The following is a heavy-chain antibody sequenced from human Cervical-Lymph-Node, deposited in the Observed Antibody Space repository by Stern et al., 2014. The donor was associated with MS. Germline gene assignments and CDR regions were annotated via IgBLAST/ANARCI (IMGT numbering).Heavy chain of an antibody. D-gene: IGHD6-19*01. V-gene: IGHV1-69*01. CDR1: GGTFSTYV. CDR2: IIPIFGTA. J-gene: IGHJ5*02. Sequence: VQLVESGAEVKKPGSSVKVSCKASGGTFSTYVISWVRQAPGQGLEWMGGIIPIFGTANYAQKFQGRVTITADESTSTAYMELSSLRSEDTAVYYCARDRGSSVWPPHNWFDPWGQGTLVTVSS. CDR3: ARDRGSSVWPPHNWFDP.